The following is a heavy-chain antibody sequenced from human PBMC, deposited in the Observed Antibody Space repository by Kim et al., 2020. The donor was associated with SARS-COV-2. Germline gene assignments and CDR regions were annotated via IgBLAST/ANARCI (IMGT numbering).Heavy chain of an antibody. D-gene: IGHD3-16*02. CDR2: INSDDSST. V-gene: IGHV3-74*01. Sequence: GGSLRLSCAASGFTFSSHWMQWVRQAPGKGLVWVSRINSDDSSTDYADSVKGRFTISRDNSKNTLYLQMNSLRAEDTAVYYCAKSLYFVLWGRGTLVTVSS. CDR3: AKSLYFVL. J-gene: IGHJ2*01. CDR1: GFTFSSHW.